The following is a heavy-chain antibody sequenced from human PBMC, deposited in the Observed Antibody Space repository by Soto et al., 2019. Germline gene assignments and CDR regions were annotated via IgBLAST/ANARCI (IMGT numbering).Heavy chain of an antibody. Sequence: SVKVSCKASGYTFTSYGISWVRQAPGQGLEWMGWISAYNGNTNYAQKLQGRVTMTTDTSTSTAYMELRSLRSDDTAVYYCARDLDCSSTSCYTGLFDYWGQGTLVTSPQ. CDR3: ARDLDCSSTSCYTGLFDY. V-gene: IGHV1-18*04. J-gene: IGHJ4*02. CDR1: GYTFTSYG. CDR2: ISAYNGNT. D-gene: IGHD2-2*02.